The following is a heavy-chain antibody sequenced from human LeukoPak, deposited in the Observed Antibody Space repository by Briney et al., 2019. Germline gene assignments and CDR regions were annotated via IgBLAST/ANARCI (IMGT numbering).Heavy chain of an antibody. D-gene: IGHD1-1*01. J-gene: IGHJ4*02. V-gene: IGHV3-21*01. Sequence: GGSLRLSCAASGFTFSSYSMNWVRQAPGKGLEWVSSISSSSSYIYYADSVKGRFTISRDNAKNSLYLQMNSLRAEDTAVYYCARDTGAALFDYWGQGTLVTVSS. CDR1: GFTFSSYS. CDR2: ISSSSSYI. CDR3: ARDTGAALFDY.